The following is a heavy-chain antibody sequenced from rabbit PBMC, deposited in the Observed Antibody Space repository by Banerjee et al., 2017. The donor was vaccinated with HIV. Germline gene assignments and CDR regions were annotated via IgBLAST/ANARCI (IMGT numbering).Heavy chain of an antibody. CDR2: IYAGNSGTT. J-gene: IGHJ4*01. V-gene: IGHV1S40*01. CDR1: GFSFSSSYY. CDR3: ARASNVGYGYPFNL. D-gene: IGHD6-1*01. Sequence: QSLEESGGGLVQPEGSLTLTCTASGFSFSSSYYMCWVRQAPGKGLEWIACIYAGNSGTTAYASWAKGRFTISKTSSTTVTLQMTSLTAADTATYFCARASNVGYGYPFNLWGPGTLVTVS.